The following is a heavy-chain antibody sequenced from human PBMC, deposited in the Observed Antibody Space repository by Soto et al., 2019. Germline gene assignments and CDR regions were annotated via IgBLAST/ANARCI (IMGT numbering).Heavy chain of an antibody. CDR1: GGTISIYA. V-gene: IGHV1-2*04. J-gene: IGHJ6*02. CDR3: ARSTMVNYYYYGFDV. Sequence: ASVKVSCKASGGTISIYAISWVRQAPGQGLEWMGWINPNSGGTNYAQKFQGWVTMTRDTSISTAYMDLSRLRSDDTAVYYCARSTMVNYYYYGFDVWGQGTTVTVSS. CDR2: INPNSGGT. D-gene: IGHD3-10*01.